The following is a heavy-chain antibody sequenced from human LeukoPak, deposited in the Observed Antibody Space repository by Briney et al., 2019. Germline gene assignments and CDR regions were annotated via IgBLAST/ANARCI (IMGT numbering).Heavy chain of an antibody. Sequence: SETLSLTCSVSGGSIGSYYWSWIRQPPGKGLEWIGSIYYSGSTNYNPSLKSRVTISVDTSKNQFSLNLTSVTAADTAVHYCARDQESYDRRLDYWGQGTLVTVSS. V-gene: IGHV4-59*01. CDR3: ARDQESYDRRLDY. CDR1: GGSIGSYY. J-gene: IGHJ4*02. D-gene: IGHD5-12*01. CDR2: IYYSGST.